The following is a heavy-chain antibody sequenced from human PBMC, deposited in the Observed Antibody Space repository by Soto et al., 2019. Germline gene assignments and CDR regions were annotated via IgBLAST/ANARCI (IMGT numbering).Heavy chain of an antibody. CDR1: GDSVSSNSGA. J-gene: IGHJ4*02. CDR3: ARTQSVLDY. Sequence: PSQTLSLTCAISGDSVSSNSGAWNWIRQSPSRGLEWLGRTYYRSKWYNEYAVSVKGRISINPDTSKNQFSLQLNSVTPEDSAVYYCARTQSVLDYWGQGTQVTVSS. CDR2: TYYRSKWYN. V-gene: IGHV6-1*01.